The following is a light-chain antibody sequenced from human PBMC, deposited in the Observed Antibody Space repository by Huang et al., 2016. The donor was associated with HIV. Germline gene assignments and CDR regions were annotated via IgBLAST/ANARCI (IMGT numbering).Light chain of an antibody. J-gene: IGKJ4*01. V-gene: IGKV1-9*01. CDR2: AAS. Sequence: IQLTQSPSSLSIYVGDKVTITCRASQGIPNYVAWYQQRPGKAPKLLIYAASNLQNGVPSRFSCSGSGADFALSIANVQPEDSATYYCQQFSSYPLTFGGGTKVEIK. CDR1: QGIPNY. CDR3: QQFSSYPLT.